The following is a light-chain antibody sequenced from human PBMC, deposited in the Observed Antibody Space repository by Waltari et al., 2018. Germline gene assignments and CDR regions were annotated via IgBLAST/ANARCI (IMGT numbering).Light chain of an antibody. CDR1: QTINTY. CDR2: AAS. Sequence: DIQMTQSPSSLSASVGDRVTITCRASQTINTYLNWYQQKPGNAPKLLIYAASNLHSGVPSRFSGSGSGTAFTLTISSLQPEDFATYYCQQYSTFPLTFGGGTRVE. J-gene: IGKJ4*01. CDR3: QQYSTFPLT. V-gene: IGKV1-39*01.